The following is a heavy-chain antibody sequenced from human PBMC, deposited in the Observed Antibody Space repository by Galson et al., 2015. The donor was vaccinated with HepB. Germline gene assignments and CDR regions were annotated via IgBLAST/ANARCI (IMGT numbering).Heavy chain of an antibody. CDR3: AKDARAYISGLHYFFMDV. Sequence: SLRLSCAASGFTFSNYGMHWVRQAPGKGLEWMAVIAHDGSNQYHADSMKGRFTISRDNSKNTLYLQMNSLTSEDMAVYYCAKDARAYISGLHYFFMDVWGKGTTVIVSS. V-gene: IGHV3-30*18. CDR2: IAHDGSNQ. D-gene: IGHD5-18*01. J-gene: IGHJ6*03. CDR1: GFTFSNYG.